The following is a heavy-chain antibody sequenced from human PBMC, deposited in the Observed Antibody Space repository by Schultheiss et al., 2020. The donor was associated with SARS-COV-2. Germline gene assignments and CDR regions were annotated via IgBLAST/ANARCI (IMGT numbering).Heavy chain of an antibody. J-gene: IGHJ3*02. CDR2: ISGSGGST. Sequence: GESLKISCAASGFTFSSYAMSWVRQAPGKGLEWVSAISGSGGSTYYADSVKGRFTISRDNFKNTLYLQMNSLRAEDTAVYYCAKAKVVNDAFNIWGQGTMVTVSS. V-gene: IGHV3-23*01. CDR1: GFTFSSYA. CDR3: AKAKVVNDAFNI. D-gene: IGHD2-15*01.